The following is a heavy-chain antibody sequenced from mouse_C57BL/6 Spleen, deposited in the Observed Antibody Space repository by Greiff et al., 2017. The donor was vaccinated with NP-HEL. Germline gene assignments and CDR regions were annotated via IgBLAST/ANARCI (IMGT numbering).Heavy chain of an antibody. Sequence: EVQLVESGGDLVKPGGSLKLSCAASGFTFSSYGMSWVRQTPDKRLEWVATISSGGSYTYYPDSVKGRFTISRDNAKNTLYLQMSSLKSEDTAMYYCAREGCYSNWYFDVWGTGTTVTVSS. CDR1: GFTFSSYG. D-gene: IGHD2-5*01. CDR3: AREGCYSNWYFDV. J-gene: IGHJ1*03. V-gene: IGHV5-6*01. CDR2: ISSGGSYT.